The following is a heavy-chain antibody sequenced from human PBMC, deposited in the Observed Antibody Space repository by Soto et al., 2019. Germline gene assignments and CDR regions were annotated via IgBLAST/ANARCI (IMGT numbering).Heavy chain of an antibody. V-gene: IGHV3-7*01. J-gene: IGHJ6*02. D-gene: IGHD3-16*01. Sequence: GGSLRLSCAASGFTCGAFWMNRVRQVPGKGLEWVANIEEDGGEKYYVDSAKGRFTTSRDNAKNSLYLQMTGLRVEDTAVYYCARQGRDGGRPPYYYGMDVWGQGTTVTVSS. CDR2: IEEDGGEK. CDR3: ARQGRDGGRPPYYYGMDV. CDR1: GFTCGAFW.